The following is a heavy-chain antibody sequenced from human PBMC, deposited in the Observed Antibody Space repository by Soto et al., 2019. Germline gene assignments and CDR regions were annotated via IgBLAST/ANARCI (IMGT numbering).Heavy chain of an antibody. CDR3: ARGEMFLDS. V-gene: IGHV1-18*01. J-gene: IGHJ5*02. Sequence: QVQLVQSGAEVKKPGASVKVPCKASGYTFTSYGISWVRQAPGQGLEWMGWISAYSGNTKYAQKFQGLVTMTTDISTSAADMELRSLRSGGTAVYYCARGEMFLDSWGQGTLVTVPS. D-gene: IGHD3-10*02. CDR2: ISAYSGNT. CDR1: GYTFTSYG.